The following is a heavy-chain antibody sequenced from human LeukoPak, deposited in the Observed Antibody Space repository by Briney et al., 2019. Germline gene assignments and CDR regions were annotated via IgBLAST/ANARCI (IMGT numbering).Heavy chain of an antibody. D-gene: IGHD3-22*01. Sequence: HPGGSLRLSCAASGFTFDDYAMHWVRQAPGKGLEWVSGISWNSGSIGYADSVKGRFTISRDNAKNSLYLQMNSLRAEDTALYYCAKGTYYYDSSGYSLFDYWGQGTLVTVSS. V-gene: IGHV3-9*01. J-gene: IGHJ4*02. CDR3: AKGTYYYDSSGYSLFDY. CDR2: ISWNSGSI. CDR1: GFTFDDYA.